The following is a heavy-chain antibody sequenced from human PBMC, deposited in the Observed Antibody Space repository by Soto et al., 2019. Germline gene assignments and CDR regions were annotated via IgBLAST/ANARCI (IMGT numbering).Heavy chain of an antibody. D-gene: IGHD6-6*01. CDR2: IYPSGST. CDR3: AGGIAARPLGY. J-gene: IGHJ4*02. V-gene: IGHV4-30-2*01. Sequence: PSETMALTCRVSGVSITSCVASWSLIRQPPGKGLEWIGYIYPSGSTYYNPSLKSRVTISVDRSKNQFSLRLSSVTAADTAVYYCAGGIAARPLGYWGQGTLVTVSS. CDR1: GVSITSCVAS.